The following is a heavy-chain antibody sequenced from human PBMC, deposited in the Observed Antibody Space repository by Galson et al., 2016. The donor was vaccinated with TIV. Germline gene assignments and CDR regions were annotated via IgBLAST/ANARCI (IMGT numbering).Heavy chain of an antibody. J-gene: IGHJ6*02. CDR1: GAPIRDGDSF. CDR3: ARKAGYYYYAMDV. Sequence: TLSLPCTVSGAPIRDGDSFWSWIRQSPGKGLAWIEYIYYSGRTFYNPSLKSRITISVDTSKNQFSVKLTSVTAADTAVYYCARKAGYYYYAMDVWGQGTTVTVSS. V-gene: IGHV4-30-4*01. CDR2: IYYSGRT.